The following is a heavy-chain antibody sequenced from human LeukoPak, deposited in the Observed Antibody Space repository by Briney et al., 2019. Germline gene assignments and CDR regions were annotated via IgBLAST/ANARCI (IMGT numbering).Heavy chain of an antibody. CDR1: GGSISSYY. CDR3: ARDRGQWLLNWFDP. J-gene: IGHJ5*02. V-gene: IGHV4-59*01. D-gene: IGHD6-19*01. Sequence: PSETLSLTCTVSGGSISSYYWSWIRQPPGKGLEWIGYIYYCGSTNYYPSLKSRVTISVDTSKNQFSLKLSSVTAADTAVYYCARDRGQWLLNWFDPWGQGTLVTVSS. CDR2: IYYCGST.